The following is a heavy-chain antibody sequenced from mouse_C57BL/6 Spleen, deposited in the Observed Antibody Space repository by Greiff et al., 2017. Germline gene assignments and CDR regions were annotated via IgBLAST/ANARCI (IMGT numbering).Heavy chain of an antibody. CDR1: GFPITSGYY. CDR3: AGDRESLLRRGAY. D-gene: IGHD1-1*01. Sequence: VQRVESGPGLVKPSQSLFLTCSITGFPITSGYYWIWIRQSPGKPLEWMGYITHSGETFYNPSLQSPISITRETSKNQFFLQLHAWTTKDTAMYDCAGDRESLLRRGAYWGQGTLVTVSA. J-gene: IGHJ3*01. V-gene: IGHV12-3*01. CDR2: ITHSGET.